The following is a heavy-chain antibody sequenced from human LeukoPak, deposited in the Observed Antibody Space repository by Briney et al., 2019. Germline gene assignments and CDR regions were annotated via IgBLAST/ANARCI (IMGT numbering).Heavy chain of an antibody. CDR3: ARMADRNYYDSRGDYLTRAPNDAFDI. J-gene: IGHJ3*02. CDR2: INQDGSEK. D-gene: IGHD3-22*01. CDR1: GFSVSSYW. Sequence: RAGGSLRLSCAASGFSVSSYWMSWVRQAPGKGLEWVANINQDGSEKSCVDSVKGRFTISRDNAKNSLYLQMNSLRGEDSAVYYCARMADRNYYDSRGDYLTRAPNDAFDIWGQGAMVTVSS. V-gene: IGHV3-7*01.